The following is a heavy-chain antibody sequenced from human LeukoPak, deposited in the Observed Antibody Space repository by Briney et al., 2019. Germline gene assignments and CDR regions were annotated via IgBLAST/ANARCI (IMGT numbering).Heavy chain of an antibody. D-gene: IGHD5-24*01. CDR1: GFTFSSYA. V-gene: IGHV3-64*01. CDR3: ARGSRRWLQSNFDY. CDR2: ISSNGGST. J-gene: IGHJ4*02. Sequence: GGSLRLSCAASGFTFSSYAMHWVRQAPGKGLEYVSAISSNGGSTYYANSVEGRFTISRDNSKNTLYLQMGSLRAEDMAVYYCARGSRRWLQSNFDYWGQGTLVTVSS.